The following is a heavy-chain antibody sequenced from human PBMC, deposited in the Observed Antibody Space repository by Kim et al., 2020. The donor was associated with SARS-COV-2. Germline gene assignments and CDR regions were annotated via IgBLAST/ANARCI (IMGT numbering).Heavy chain of an antibody. Sequence: THYAATLKGRFTISSDNSKNTLYLQMNSLRAEDTSVYYCAKGISGSYGFYYCGQGTLVTVSS. D-gene: IGHD1-26*01. CDR3: AKGISGSYGFYY. J-gene: IGHJ4*02. V-gene: IGHV3-23*01. CDR2: T.